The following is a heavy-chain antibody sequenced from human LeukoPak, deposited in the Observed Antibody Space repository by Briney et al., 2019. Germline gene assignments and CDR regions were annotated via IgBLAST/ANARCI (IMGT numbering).Heavy chain of an antibody. Sequence: SETLSLTCTVSGGSISSYYWSWIRQPPGKGLEWIGHIYYSGSTNYNPSLKSRVTISIDTSKNQFFLSLTSVTAADTAVYYCARGPAAVHPWGQGTLVTVSS. J-gene: IGHJ5*02. CDR2: IYYSGST. D-gene: IGHD6-13*01. V-gene: IGHV4-59*12. CDR3: ARGPAAVHP. CDR1: GGSISSYY.